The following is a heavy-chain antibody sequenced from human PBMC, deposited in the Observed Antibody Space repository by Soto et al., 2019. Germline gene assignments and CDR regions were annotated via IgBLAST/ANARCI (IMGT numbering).Heavy chain of an antibody. J-gene: IGHJ4*02. V-gene: IGHV1-3*01. CDR3: ARLGTYTAFDY. CDR1: GYTFTSYA. CDR2: INAGNGNT. D-gene: IGHD1-1*01. Sequence: ALVKVSRKASGYTFTSYAMDCGRQAPGQRLEWMGWINAGNGNTKYSQKFQGRVTITRDTSASTAYMELSSLRSEDTAVYYCARLGTYTAFDYWGQGTLVTVS.